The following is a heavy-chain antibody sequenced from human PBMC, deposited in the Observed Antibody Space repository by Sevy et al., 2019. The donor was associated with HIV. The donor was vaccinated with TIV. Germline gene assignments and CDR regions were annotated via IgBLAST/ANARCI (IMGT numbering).Heavy chain of an antibody. V-gene: IGHV1-18*01. CDR2: ISAYNGNT. D-gene: IGHD3-22*01. CDR1: GYTFTSYG. J-gene: IGHJ4*02. CDR3: ARDSYYDSSGYYYVPYFDY. Sequence: ASVKVSCKASGYTFTSYGISWVRQAPGQGLEWMGWISAYNGNTNYAQKLQGRVTMTTDTSTSTAYMELRSLRSDATAVYYCARDSYYDSSGYYYVPYFDYWGQGTLVTVSS.